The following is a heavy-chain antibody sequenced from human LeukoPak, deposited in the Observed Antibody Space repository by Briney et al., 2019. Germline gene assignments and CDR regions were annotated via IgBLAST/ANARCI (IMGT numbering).Heavy chain of an antibody. V-gene: IGHV1-8*01. Sequence: ASVKVSCKASGYTFTSYDINWVRQATGQGLEWMGWMNPNSGNTGYAQKFQGRVTITRNTSISTAYMELSSLRSEDTAVYYCARYVDTDAFDIWGQGTMVTVSS. D-gene: IGHD5-18*01. J-gene: IGHJ3*02. CDR3: ARYVDTDAFDI. CDR2: MNPNSGNT. CDR1: GYTFTSYD.